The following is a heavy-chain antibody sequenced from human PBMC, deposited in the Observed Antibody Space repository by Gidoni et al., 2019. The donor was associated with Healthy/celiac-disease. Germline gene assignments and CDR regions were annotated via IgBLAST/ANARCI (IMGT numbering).Heavy chain of an antibody. V-gene: IGHV2-70*04. CDR1: GFSLSTSGMR. Sequence: QLTLQESGPPLVQPTQTLTLTCTFSGFSLSTSGMRVSWIRQPPGKALEWLARIDWDDDKFYSTSLKTRLTISKDTSKNQVVLTMTNMDPVDTATYYCARIRGVELMDVWGKGTTVTVSS. CDR3: ARIRGVELMDV. D-gene: IGHD3-10*01. CDR2: IDWDDDK. J-gene: IGHJ6*03.